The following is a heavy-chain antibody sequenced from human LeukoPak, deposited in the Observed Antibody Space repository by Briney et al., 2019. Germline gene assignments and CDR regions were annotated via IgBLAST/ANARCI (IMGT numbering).Heavy chain of an antibody. D-gene: IGHD6-25*01. V-gene: IGHV3-23*01. Sequence: PGGSLRLSCAASGFTFSSYAISWVRQAPGKGLEWVSAISGSGGSTYYADSVKGRFTISRDNSKNTLYLQMNSLRAVDTAVYYCARDPPRAAWVFDYWGQGTLVSVSS. CDR2: ISGSGGST. J-gene: IGHJ4*02. CDR1: GFTFSSYA. CDR3: ARDPPRAAWVFDY.